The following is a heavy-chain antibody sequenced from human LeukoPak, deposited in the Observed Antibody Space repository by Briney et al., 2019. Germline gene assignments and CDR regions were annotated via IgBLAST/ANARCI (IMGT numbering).Heavy chain of an antibody. CDR1: GGTFSSYT. J-gene: IGHJ5*02. CDR2: VIPILGIA. Sequence: ASVKVSCKASGGTFSSYTISWVRQAPGQGLEWMGRVIPILGIANYAQKFQGRVTITADKSTSTAYMELSSLRSEDTAVYYCARVKRVRFLEWTQPGWFDPWGQGTLVTVSS. V-gene: IGHV1-69*02. CDR3: ARVKRVRFLEWTQPGWFDP. D-gene: IGHD3-3*01.